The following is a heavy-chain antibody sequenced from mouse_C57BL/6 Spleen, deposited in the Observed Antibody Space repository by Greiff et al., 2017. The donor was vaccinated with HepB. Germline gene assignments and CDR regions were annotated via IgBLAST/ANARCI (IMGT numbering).Heavy chain of an antibody. CDR3: ARPGSYGYFDV. D-gene: IGHD1-1*01. Sequence: EVKLMESGGGLVKPGGSLKLSCAASGFTFSDYGMHWVRQAPEKGLEWVAYISSGSSTIYYADTVKGRFTISRDNAKNTLFLQMTSLRSEDTAMYYCARPGSYGYFDVWGTGTTVTVSS. CDR2: ISSGSSTI. V-gene: IGHV5-17*01. J-gene: IGHJ1*03. CDR1: GFTFSDYG.